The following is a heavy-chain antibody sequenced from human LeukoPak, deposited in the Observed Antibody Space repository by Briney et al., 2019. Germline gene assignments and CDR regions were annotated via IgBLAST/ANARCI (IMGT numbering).Heavy chain of an antibody. V-gene: IGHV4-34*01. D-gene: IGHD3-9*01. Sequence: SETLSLTCTVSGGSISSYYWSWIRQPPGKGLEWIGEINHSGSTNYNPSLKSRVTISVDTSKNQFSLKLSSVTAADTAVYYCARMPTYYDILTGYPYWGQGTLVTVSS. CDR1: GGSISSYY. CDR3: ARMPTYYDILTGYPY. J-gene: IGHJ4*02. CDR2: INHSGST.